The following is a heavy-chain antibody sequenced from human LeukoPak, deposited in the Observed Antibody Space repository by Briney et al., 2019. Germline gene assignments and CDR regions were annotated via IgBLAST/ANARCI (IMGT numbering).Heavy chain of an antibody. CDR1: GFSLSNYW. CDR2: INQDGSDK. CDR3: AWYGVTHGLDV. Sequence: PGGSLRLSCAASGFSLSNYWMSWVRQAPGKGLEWVANINQDGSDKYYVDSVMGRFTISKDNAKNSVYLQMNSLRPEDTAIYYCAWYGVTHGLDVWGPGTTVTVSS. V-gene: IGHV3-7*01. D-gene: IGHD3-10*01. J-gene: IGHJ6*02.